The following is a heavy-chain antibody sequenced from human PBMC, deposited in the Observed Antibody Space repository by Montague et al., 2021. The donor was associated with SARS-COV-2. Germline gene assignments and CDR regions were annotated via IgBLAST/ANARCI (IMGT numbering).Heavy chain of an antibody. CDR3: ARHALNEYSSAWAFGFDY. CDR2: IYYSGST. V-gene: IGHV4-59*08. D-gene: IGHD6-6*01. Sequence: SETLSLTCTVSDGSISSYYWSWIRQPPGKGLEWIGYIYYSGSTNYNPSLKSRVTISADTSKNQLSLKLSSVTAADTAVYYCARHALNEYSSAWAFGFDYWGQGTLVTVSS. CDR1: DGSISSYY. J-gene: IGHJ4*02.